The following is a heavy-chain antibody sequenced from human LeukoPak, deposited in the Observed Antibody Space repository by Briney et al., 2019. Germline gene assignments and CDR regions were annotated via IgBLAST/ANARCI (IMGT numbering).Heavy chain of an antibody. V-gene: IGHV1-69*13. CDR1: GGTFSSYA. Sequence: SVKVSCKASGGTFSSYAISWVRQAPGQGLEWMGGIIPIFGTANYAQKFQGRVTVTADESTSTAYMELSSLRSEDTAVYYCARQWLVLPHYYYGMDVWGQGTTVTVSS. CDR2: IIPIFGTA. D-gene: IGHD6-19*01. CDR3: ARQWLVLPHYYYGMDV. J-gene: IGHJ6*02.